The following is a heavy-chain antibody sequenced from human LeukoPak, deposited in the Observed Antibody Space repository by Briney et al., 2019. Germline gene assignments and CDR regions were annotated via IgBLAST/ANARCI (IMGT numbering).Heavy chain of an antibody. J-gene: IGHJ5*02. V-gene: IGHV3-74*01. D-gene: IGHD6-13*01. CDR3: AREAIAATGTGWFDP. CDR2: INSDGSST. CDR1: GFTFSSYW. Sequence: GGSLRLSCAASGFTFSSYWMHWVRQAPGKGLVWVSRINSDGSSTSYADSVKGRFTISRDNAKNTLYLQMNSLRAEDTAVYYCAREAIAATGTGWFDPWGQGTLVTVSS.